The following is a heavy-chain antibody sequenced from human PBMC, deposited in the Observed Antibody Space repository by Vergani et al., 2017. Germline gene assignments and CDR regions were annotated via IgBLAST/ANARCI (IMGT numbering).Heavy chain of an antibody. Sequence: QVQLVQSGAEVKKPGASVKVSCKASGYTFTSYGISWVRPAPGQGLEWMGWISAYNGNTNYAQKLQGRVTMTTDTSTSTAYMELRSLRSDDTAVYYCARSYCGGDCYEVRYWYFDLWGRGTLVTVSS. CDR2: ISAYNGNT. J-gene: IGHJ2*01. D-gene: IGHD2-21*01. CDR3: ARSYCGGDCYEVRYWYFDL. CDR1: GYTFTSYG. V-gene: IGHV1-18*01.